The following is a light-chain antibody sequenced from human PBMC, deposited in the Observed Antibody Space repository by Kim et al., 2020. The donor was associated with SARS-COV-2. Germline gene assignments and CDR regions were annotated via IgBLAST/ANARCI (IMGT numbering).Light chain of an antibody. J-gene: IGKJ4*01. CDR1: QDIGNY. CDR3: EQYVKLPCT. Sequence: DIQMTQSPSSLSASVGDTITITCQASQDIGNYLTWHQHKPGKAPKLLIYDATNFETGVSSRFSGGGSGTEFTFTIRSLQPEDIATYYCEQYVKLPCTFGGGT. CDR2: DAT. V-gene: IGKV1-33*01.